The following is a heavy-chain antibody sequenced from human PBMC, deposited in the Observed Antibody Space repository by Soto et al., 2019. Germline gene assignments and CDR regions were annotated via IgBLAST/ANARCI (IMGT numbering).Heavy chain of an antibody. J-gene: IGHJ3*02. CDR2: INENGRT. CDR1: GGSVNNYY. V-gene: IGHV4-59*02. CDR3: ARDRGRVSALDI. Sequence: QVQLLESGPGLVKPSETLSLTCTVSGGSVNNYYWTWIRQFPGKGLEWIGYINENGRTNYNPSLEGRLTISIDTSGNQFSLRLSSVTAADPAIYYCARDRGRVSALDIWDQGTKVTVSS. D-gene: IGHD3-3*01.